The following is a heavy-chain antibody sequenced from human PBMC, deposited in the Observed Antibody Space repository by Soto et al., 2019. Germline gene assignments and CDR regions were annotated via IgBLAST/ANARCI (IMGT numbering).Heavy chain of an antibody. Sequence: GASVKVSCKASGYTFTSYYMHWLRQAPGQGLEWMGIINPSGGSTSYAQKFQGRVTMTRDTSTSTVYMELSSLRSEDTAVYYCAIAPPLDSSSWYSSSPRLDPWGQGTLVTVS. CDR2: INPSGGST. CDR3: AIAPPLDSSSWYSSSPRLDP. D-gene: IGHD6-13*01. J-gene: IGHJ5*02. V-gene: IGHV1-46*01. CDR1: GYTFTSYY.